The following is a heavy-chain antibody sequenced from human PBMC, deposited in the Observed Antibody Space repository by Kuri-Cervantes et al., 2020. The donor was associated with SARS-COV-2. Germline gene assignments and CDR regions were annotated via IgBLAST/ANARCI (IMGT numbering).Heavy chain of an antibody. CDR2: ISWNSGSI. CDR3: ARGYSYGYAVLDAFDI. D-gene: IGHD5-18*01. J-gene: IGHJ3*02. Sequence: LSLTCAASGFTFDDYAMHWVRQAPGKGLEWVSGISWNSGSIGYADSVKGRFTISRDNAKNSLYLQMNSLRAEDTAVYYCARGYSYGYAVLDAFDIWGQGTMVTVSS. CDR1: GFTFDDYA. V-gene: IGHV3-9*01.